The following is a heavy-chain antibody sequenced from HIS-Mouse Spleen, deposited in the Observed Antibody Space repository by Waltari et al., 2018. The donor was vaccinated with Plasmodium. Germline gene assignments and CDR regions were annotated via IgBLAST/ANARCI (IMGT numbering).Heavy chain of an antibody. CDR2: IKQDGSEK. Sequence: EVQLVESGGGLVQPGGSLRLSCAASGFTFSSDWMSWVRQAPGKGLEWVANIKQDGSEKYYVDSVKGRFTISRDNAKNSLYLQMNSLSAEDTAVYYCASSWYWYFDLWGRGTLVTVSS. CDR1: GFTFSSDW. CDR3: ASSWYWYFDL. J-gene: IGHJ2*01. V-gene: IGHV3-7*01. D-gene: IGHD6-13*01.